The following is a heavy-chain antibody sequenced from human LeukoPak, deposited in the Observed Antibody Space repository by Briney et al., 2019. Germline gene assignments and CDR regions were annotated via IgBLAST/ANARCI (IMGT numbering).Heavy chain of an antibody. Sequence: GGSLRLSCAASGFTFSSYSMIWVRQAPGKGLEWVSSISSSSSYIYYADSVKGRFTISRDNAKNSLYLQMNSLRAEDTAVYYCTEQIAAAGGFDYWGQGTLVTVPS. CDR2: ISSSSSYI. CDR3: TEQIAAAGGFDY. J-gene: IGHJ4*02. V-gene: IGHV3-21*01. CDR1: GFTFSSYS. D-gene: IGHD6-25*01.